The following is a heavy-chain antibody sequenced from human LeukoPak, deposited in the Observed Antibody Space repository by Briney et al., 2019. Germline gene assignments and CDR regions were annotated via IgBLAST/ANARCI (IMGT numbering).Heavy chain of an antibody. Sequence: GGSLRLSCAASGFTSSSYEMNWVRQAPGKGLEWVSYISSSGSTIYYADSVKGRFTISRDNAKNSLYLQMNSLRAEDTAVYYCAREVTIAAPDYWGQGTLVTVSS. J-gene: IGHJ4*02. V-gene: IGHV3-48*03. CDR1: GFTSSSYE. CDR2: ISSSGSTI. CDR3: AREVTIAAPDY. D-gene: IGHD6-13*01.